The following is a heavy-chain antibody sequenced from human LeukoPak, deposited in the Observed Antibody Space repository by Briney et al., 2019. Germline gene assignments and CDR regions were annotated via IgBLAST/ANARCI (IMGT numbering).Heavy chain of an antibody. V-gene: IGHV4-59*12. Sequence: SETLSLTCTVSGGSISSYYWSWIRQPPGKGLEWIGYIYYSGSTNYNPSLKSRVTISVDKSKNQFSLKLSSVTAADTAVYYCARAWASSYDFWSGYYMPYYYYGMDVWGQGTTVTVSS. CDR1: GGSISSYY. J-gene: IGHJ6*02. CDR2: IYYSGST. D-gene: IGHD3-3*01. CDR3: ARAWASSYDFWSGYYMPYYYYGMDV.